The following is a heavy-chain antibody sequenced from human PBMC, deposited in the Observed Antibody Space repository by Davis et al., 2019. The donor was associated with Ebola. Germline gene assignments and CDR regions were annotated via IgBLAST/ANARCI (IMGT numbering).Heavy chain of an antibody. CDR3: ASPGGRY. CDR1: GGSFSGYY. CDR2: INHSGST. D-gene: IGHD6-25*01. V-gene: IGHV4-34*01. Sequence: MPSETLSLTCAVYGGSFSGYYWSWIRQPPGKGLEWIGEINHSGSTNYNPSLKSRVTISVDTSKNQFSLKLSSVTAADTAVYYCASPGGRYWGQGTLVTVSS. J-gene: IGHJ4*02.